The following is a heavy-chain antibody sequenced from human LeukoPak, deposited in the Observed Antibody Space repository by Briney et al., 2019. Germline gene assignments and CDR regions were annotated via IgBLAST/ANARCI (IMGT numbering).Heavy chain of an antibody. CDR2: IYYSGST. CDR3: ARQSVTAYDAFDI. J-gene: IGHJ3*02. CDR1: GGSISSYY. V-gene: IGHV4-59*08. D-gene: IGHD2-21*02. Sequence: SETLSLTCTVSGGSISSYYWSWIRQPPGKGLEWIGYIYYSGSTNYNPSLKSRVTISVDMSKNQFSLKLSSVTAADTAVYYCARQSVTAYDAFDIWGQGTMVTVSS.